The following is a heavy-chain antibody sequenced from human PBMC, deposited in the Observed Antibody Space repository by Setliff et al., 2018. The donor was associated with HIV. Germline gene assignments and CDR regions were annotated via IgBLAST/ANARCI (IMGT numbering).Heavy chain of an antibody. Sequence: SVKVSCKASGYTFTSYGISWVRQAPGQGLEWMGGIIPIFGTANYAQKLQGRVTLTRDTSATTAYMELSSLRSEDTAVYYCARDVGSVWHNWFDPWGQGTLVTVSS. D-gene: IGHD6-19*01. V-gene: IGHV1-69*05. CDR2: IIPIFGTA. CDR3: ARDVGSVWHNWFDP. CDR1: GYTFTSYG. J-gene: IGHJ5*02.